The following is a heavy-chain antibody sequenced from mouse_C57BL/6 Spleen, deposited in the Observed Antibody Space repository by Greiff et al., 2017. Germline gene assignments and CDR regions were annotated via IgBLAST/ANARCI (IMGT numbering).Heavy chain of an antibody. CDR1: GYTFTSYW. CDR3: AREGDLCITTVVAHWYFDV. Sequence: VQLQQPGAELVKPGASVKLSCKASGYTFTSYWMHWVKQRPGRGLAWIGRIDPNSGGTKYNEKFKSKATLTADKPSSPAYMQRSSLTSEDSAVYYCAREGDLCITTVVAHWYFDVWGTGTTVTVSS. J-gene: IGHJ1*03. D-gene: IGHD1-1*01. CDR2: IDPNSGGT. V-gene: IGHV1-72*01.